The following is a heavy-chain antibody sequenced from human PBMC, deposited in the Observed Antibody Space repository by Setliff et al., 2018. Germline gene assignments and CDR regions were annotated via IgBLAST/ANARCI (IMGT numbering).Heavy chain of an antibody. CDR1: GYSFSISW. D-gene: IGHD2-2*01. Sequence: GESLKISCKDSGYSFSISWIGWVRQMPGKGLDWMGIIYPGDSHNIRYSPSFQGQVTISADKSISTAYLQWSSLKAADTAVYYCTRGGERYHTANWGQGALVTVSS. J-gene: IGHJ4*02. CDR2: IYPGDSHNI. V-gene: IGHV5-51*01. CDR3: TRGGERYHTAN.